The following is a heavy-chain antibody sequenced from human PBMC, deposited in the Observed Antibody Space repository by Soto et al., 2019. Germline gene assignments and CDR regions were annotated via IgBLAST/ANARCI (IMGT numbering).Heavy chain of an antibody. D-gene: IGHD4-17*01. CDR3: AKAGGATVTTDVGYGMDV. V-gene: IGHV3-23*01. Sequence: GGSLRLSCAASGFTFSSYAMSWVRQAPGKGLEWVSAISGSGGSTYYADSVKGRFTISRDNSKNTLYLQMNSLRAEDTAVYYCAKAGGATVTTDVGYGMDVWGQGTTVTVSS. CDR1: GFTFSSYA. CDR2: ISGSGGST. J-gene: IGHJ6*02.